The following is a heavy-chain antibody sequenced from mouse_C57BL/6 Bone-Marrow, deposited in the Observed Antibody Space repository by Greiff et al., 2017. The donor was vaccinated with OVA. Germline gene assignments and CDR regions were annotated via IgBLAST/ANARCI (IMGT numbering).Heavy chain of an antibody. D-gene: IGHD1-1*01. Sequence: VQVVESGPGLVQPSQSLSITCTVSGFSLTSYGVHWVRQSPGTGLEWLGVIWSGGSTDYNAAFISRLSISKDNSKSQVFFKMNSLQADDTAIYYCASPMYYYGSSYYAMDYWGQGTSVTVSS. CDR3: ASPMYYYGSSYYAMDY. CDR1: GFSLTSYG. CDR2: IWSGGST. J-gene: IGHJ4*01. V-gene: IGHV2-2*01.